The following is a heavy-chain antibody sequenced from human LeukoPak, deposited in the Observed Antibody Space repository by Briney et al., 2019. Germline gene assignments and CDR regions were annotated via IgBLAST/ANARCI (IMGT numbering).Heavy chain of an antibody. CDR3: AKDFHYYDSSGYYR. J-gene: IGHJ4*02. CDR1: GFTFSTYT. D-gene: IGHD3-22*01. Sequence: GGSLRLSCAASGFTFSTYTMHWVRQAPGKGLEWVSLISWDGGSTYYADSVKGRFTISRDNSKNTLYLQMSSLRAEDTAVYYCAKDFHYYDSSGYYRWGQGTLVTVSS. CDR2: ISWDGGST. V-gene: IGHV3-23*01.